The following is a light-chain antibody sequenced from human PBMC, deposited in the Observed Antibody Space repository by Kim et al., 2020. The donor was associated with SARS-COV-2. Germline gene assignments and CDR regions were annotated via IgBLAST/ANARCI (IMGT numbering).Light chain of an antibody. CDR3: QQFDHVPRT. J-gene: IGKJ4*01. V-gene: IGKV1-33*01. Sequence: DIQMTQSPSSLSASVGDRVTITCQASQDINNYLNWYQQKPGKAPKVLIYAASNLQTGVPSRFSGSGSGTDFTFTISSLQPEDIATYYCQQFDHVPRTFGGGTKVDIK. CDR2: AAS. CDR1: QDINNY.